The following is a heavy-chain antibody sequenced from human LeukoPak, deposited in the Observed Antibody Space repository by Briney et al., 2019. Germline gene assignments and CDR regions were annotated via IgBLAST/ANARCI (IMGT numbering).Heavy chain of an antibody. CDR2: IYYTGST. D-gene: IGHD2/OR15-2a*01. CDR1: GGSINGYY. Sequence: SETLSLTCTVSGGSINGYYWSWIRQSPGKGLESLGYIYYTGSTNYNPSLKSRVTMSVDTSRNQFFLRLSSATAADTAVYYCARDSFGAFGHYNYYYMDVWGKGTTVTVSS. CDR3: ARDSFGAFGHYNYYYMDV. V-gene: IGHV4-59*01. J-gene: IGHJ6*03.